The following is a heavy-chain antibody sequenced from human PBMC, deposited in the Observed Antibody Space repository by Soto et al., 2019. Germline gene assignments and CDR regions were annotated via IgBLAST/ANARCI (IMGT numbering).Heavy chain of an antibody. CDR3: AKELRIAAAGTYYYYYGMDV. D-gene: IGHD6-13*01. J-gene: IGHJ6*02. CDR2: ISGSGGST. Sequence: GGSLRLSCAASGFPFSSYAMTWVRQAPGKGLEWVSAISGSGGSTYYADSVKGRFTISRDNSKNTLYLQMNSLRAEDTAVYYCAKELRIAAAGTYYYYYGMDVWGQGTTVTVS. V-gene: IGHV3-23*01. CDR1: GFPFSSYA.